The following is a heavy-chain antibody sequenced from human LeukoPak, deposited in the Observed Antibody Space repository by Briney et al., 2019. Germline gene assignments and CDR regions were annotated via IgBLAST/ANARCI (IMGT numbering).Heavy chain of an antibody. V-gene: IGHV3-30*18. CDR1: GFTFSSYG. J-gene: IGHJ4*02. CDR3: AKDLGRGSYYVDYFDY. CDR2: ISYDGSNK. D-gene: IGHD1-26*01. Sequence: GRSLRLSCAASGFTFSSYGMHWVRQAPGKGLEWVAVISYDGSNKYYADSVKGRFTISRDNSKNTLYLQMNSLRAEDTAVYYCAKDLGRGSYYVDYFDYWGQGTLVTVS.